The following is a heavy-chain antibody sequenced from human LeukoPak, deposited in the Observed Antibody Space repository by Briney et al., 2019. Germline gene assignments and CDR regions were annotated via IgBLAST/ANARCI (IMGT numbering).Heavy chain of an antibody. J-gene: IGHJ6*03. Sequence: GGSLRLSCAASGFTFSGFAMNWVRQAPGMGREWLSYISTVGTTKYYADSVKGRFTISRDNSKNTLYLQMNSLRAEDTAVYYCAKDPVGFFYYYYYMDVWGKGTTVTVSS. V-gene: IGHV3-48*03. CDR2: ISTVGTTK. D-gene: IGHD3-3*01. CDR3: AKDPVGFFYYYYYMDV. CDR1: GFTFSGFA.